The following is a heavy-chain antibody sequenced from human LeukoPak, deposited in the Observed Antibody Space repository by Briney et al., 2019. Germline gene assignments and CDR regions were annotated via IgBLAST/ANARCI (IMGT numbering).Heavy chain of an antibody. Sequence: GGSLRLSCAASGFTFSSYSMNWVRQAPGKGLEWVSSISSSSSYIYYADSVKGRFTISRDNAKNSLYLQMNSLRAEDTAVYYCARDRSSSDLLDYWGQGTLVTVSS. J-gene: IGHJ4*02. CDR2: ISSSSSYI. CDR1: GFTFSSYS. CDR3: ARDRSSSDLLDY. D-gene: IGHD6-6*01. V-gene: IGHV3-21*01.